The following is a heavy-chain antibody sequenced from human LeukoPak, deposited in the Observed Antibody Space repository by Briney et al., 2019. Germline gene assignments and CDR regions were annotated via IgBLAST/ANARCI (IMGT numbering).Heavy chain of an antibody. CDR2: VYYTGST. CDR3: ARDGYSGNDGL. D-gene: IGHD5-12*01. Sequence: SETLSLTCTVSGGSISSYYWSWVRQPPGKGLEWIGFVYYTGSTNYSPSLKSRVTISVDTSKNQFSLKPRSVTAADTAVYYCARDGYSGNDGLWGQGTLVTVSS. J-gene: IGHJ4*02. CDR1: GGSISSYY. V-gene: IGHV4-59*13.